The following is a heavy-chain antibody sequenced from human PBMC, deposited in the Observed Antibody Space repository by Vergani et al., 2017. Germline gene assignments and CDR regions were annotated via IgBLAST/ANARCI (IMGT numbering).Heavy chain of an antibody. CDR3: GRGSDNYN. V-gene: IGHV3-15*02. Sequence: EVRVVESGGTLVKPGGSLRLSCAASGFHFSPAWMSWVRQVPGKGLEWVGRFEALADGGKSHYADFVKGRFAISRDNSRNTLYLQMNSLRVEDTAVYYCGRGSDNYNWGQGALVTV. J-gene: IGHJ4*02. CDR2: FEALADGGKS. CDR1: GFHFSPAW. D-gene: IGHD1-1*01.